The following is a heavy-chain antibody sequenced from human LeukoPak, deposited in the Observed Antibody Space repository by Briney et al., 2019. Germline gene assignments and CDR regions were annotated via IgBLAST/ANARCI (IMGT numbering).Heavy chain of an antibody. CDR1: GFTFSNYG. D-gene: IGHD4-17*01. CDR3: AKPIMTTATTLGLYFDY. J-gene: IGHJ4*02. V-gene: IGHV3-30*18. Sequence: GGSLRLSCAASGFTFSNYGMHWVRQAPGKGLEWVAVISYDGSNRYYADSVKGRFTISRDNSKNTLYLQMNSLRAEDTAVYYCAKPIMTTATTLGLYFDYWGQGALVTVSS. CDR2: ISYDGSNR.